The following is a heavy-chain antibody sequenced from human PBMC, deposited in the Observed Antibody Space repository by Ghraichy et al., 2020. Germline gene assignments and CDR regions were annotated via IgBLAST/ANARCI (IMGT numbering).Heavy chain of an antibody. J-gene: IGHJ4*02. CDR2: ISSSSSTI. D-gene: IGHD3-22*01. CDR3: ARDLYYYDSSGYSRLFDY. Sequence: GGSLRLSCAASGFTFSSYSMNWVRQAPGQGLEWVSYISSSSSTIYYADSVKGRFTISRDNAKNSLYLQMNSLRDEDTAVYYCARDLYYYDSSGYSRLFDYWGQGTLVTVSS. V-gene: IGHV3-48*02. CDR1: GFTFSSYS.